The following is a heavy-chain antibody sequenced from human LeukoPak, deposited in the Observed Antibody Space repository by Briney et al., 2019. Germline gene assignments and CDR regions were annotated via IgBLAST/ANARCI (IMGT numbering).Heavy chain of an antibody. CDR3: ARGPTMDLDY. CDR2: IYYSGST. Sequence: SETLSLTCTVSGGSISSYYWSWIRQPPGKGLEWIGYIYYSGSTNYNPPLKSRVTISVDTSKNQFSLKLSSVTAADTAVYYCARGPTMDLDYWGQGTLVTVSS. CDR1: GGSISSYY. D-gene: IGHD4/OR15-4a*01. V-gene: IGHV4-59*01. J-gene: IGHJ4*02.